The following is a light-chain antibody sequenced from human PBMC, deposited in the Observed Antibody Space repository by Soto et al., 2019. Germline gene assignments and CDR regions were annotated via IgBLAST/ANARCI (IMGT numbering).Light chain of an antibody. CDR1: SSDVGGYNY. Sequence: QSVLTQPASVSGSPGQSITISCTGTSSDVGGYNYVSWYQQHPGKAPKLMIYVVTNRPSGVSNRFSGSKSGNTASLTISGRQAEDAADYYCSSCTSSGSLAVFGGGTKRTGL. V-gene: IGLV2-14*01. CDR2: VVT. CDR3: SSCTSSGSLAV. J-gene: IGLJ2*01.